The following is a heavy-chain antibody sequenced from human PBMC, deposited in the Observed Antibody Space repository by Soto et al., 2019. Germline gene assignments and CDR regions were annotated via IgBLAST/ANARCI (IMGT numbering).Heavy chain of an antibody. D-gene: IGHD2-21*02. V-gene: IGHV4-59*01. CDR2: MYNTGST. Sequence: SETLSLTCTVSGGSISSYYWSWIRQPPGKGLEWIGYMYNTGSTIYNPSLKSRVTISVDTSKNQFSLKLNSVTAADTAVYYCARDLWGYCGADCYPLDVWGQGTMVTVSS. J-gene: IGHJ6*02. CDR3: ARDLWGYCGADCYPLDV. CDR1: GGSISSYY.